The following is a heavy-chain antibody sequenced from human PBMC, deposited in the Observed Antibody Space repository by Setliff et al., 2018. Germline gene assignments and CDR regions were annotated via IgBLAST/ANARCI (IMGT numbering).Heavy chain of an antibody. Sequence: ASVKVSCKTSGGSFTSNSITWVRQAPGQGLEWLGEIIPMFETPNYAHRFQGRVTITADESTTTAYMELSSLRSDDTAVYYCATEGLGYSSWEYWGQGTLVTVSS. J-gene: IGHJ4*02. V-gene: IGHV1-69*13. CDR1: GGSFTSNS. CDR2: IIPMFETP. D-gene: IGHD4-4*01. CDR3: ATEGLGYSSWEY.